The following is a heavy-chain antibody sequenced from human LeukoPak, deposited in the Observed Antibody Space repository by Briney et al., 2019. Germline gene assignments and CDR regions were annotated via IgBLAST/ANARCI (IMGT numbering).Heavy chain of an antibody. Sequence: SETLSLTCTVSGGSISSYYWSWIRQPPGKGLEWIGYIYYSGSTNYNPSLKSRVTISVGTSKNQFPLKLSSVTAADTAVYYCARSNYYDSSGYYHWGQGTLVTVSS. CDR3: ARSNYYDSSGYYH. CDR2: IYYSGST. CDR1: GGSISSYY. D-gene: IGHD3-22*01. V-gene: IGHV4-59*12. J-gene: IGHJ5*02.